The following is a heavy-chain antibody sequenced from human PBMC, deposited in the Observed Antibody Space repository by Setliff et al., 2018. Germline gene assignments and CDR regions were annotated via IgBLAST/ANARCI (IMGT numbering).Heavy chain of an antibody. Sequence: SETLSLTCDVSGDSINRSGYYWGWIRQPPGKGLEWIGSMYYSGSNDYNPSLKSRVTISLDTSKNQFSLRLTSVTAADTAVYYCARSYHLVLKNWFHAWGHGTLVTVSS. CDR2: MYYSGSN. D-gene: IGHD1-26*01. CDR3: ARSYHLVLKNWFHA. CDR1: GDSINRSGYY. V-gene: IGHV4-39*07. J-gene: IGHJ5*01.